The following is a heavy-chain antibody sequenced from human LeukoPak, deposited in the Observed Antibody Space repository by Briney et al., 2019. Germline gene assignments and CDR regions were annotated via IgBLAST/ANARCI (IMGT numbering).Heavy chain of an antibody. J-gene: IGHJ4*02. CDR3: ARDRPSRSSGTFGY. Sequence: KSSETLSLTCGVSGVAITNYYWNWIRQAPGKRLEWLGYIYYTGSTTYNPSVKSRITISLDTSKKQISLKLRSVTAADTAVYYCARDRPSRSSGTFGYWGQGTLVTVSS. CDR1: GVAITNYY. CDR2: IYYTGST. V-gene: IGHV4-59*01. D-gene: IGHD3-10*01.